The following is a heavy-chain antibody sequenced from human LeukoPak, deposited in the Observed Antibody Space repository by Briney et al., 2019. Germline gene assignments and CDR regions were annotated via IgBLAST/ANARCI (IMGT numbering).Heavy chain of an antibody. CDR3: ARSVATIFDC. V-gene: IGHV6-1*01. D-gene: IGHD5-24*01. Sequence: SQTLSLTCAISGDSVSSNSAAWNWNRQSPSRGLEWLGRTYYRSKWYNDYAVSVKSRITINPDTSKNHFSLQLNSVTPEDTAVYYCARSVATIFDCWGQGTLVTVSS. J-gene: IGHJ4*02. CDR2: TYYRSKWYN. CDR1: GDSVSSNSAA.